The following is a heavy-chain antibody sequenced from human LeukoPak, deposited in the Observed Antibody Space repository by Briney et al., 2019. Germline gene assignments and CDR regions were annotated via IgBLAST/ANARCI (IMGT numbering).Heavy chain of an antibody. Sequence: GASVKVSCKASGYTFTGYYMHWVRQAPGQGLEWMGWINPNSGGTNYAQKFQGRVTMTRDTSISTAYMELSRLRSDDTAVYYCARAFAPRYYYDSSGYGTFDYWGQGTLVTVSS. D-gene: IGHD3-22*01. CDR1: GYTFTGYY. CDR2: INPNSGGT. V-gene: IGHV1-2*02. CDR3: ARAFAPRYYYDSSGYGTFDY. J-gene: IGHJ4*02.